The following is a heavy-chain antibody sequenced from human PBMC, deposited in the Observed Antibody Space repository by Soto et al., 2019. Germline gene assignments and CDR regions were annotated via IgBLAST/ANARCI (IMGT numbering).Heavy chain of an antibody. V-gene: IGHV4-30-2*01. CDR2: IYHSGST. CDR3: AGGIAARPLGY. J-gene: IGHJ4*02. Sequence: QLQLQESGSGLVKPSQTLSLTCAVSGGSISSGGYSWSWIRQPPGKGLEWIGYIYHSGSTYYSPSLKSRVTISVDRSKNHFSLKLSSVTAADTAVDYCAGGIAARPLGYWGQGTLVTVSS. D-gene: IGHD6-6*01. CDR1: GGSISSGGYS.